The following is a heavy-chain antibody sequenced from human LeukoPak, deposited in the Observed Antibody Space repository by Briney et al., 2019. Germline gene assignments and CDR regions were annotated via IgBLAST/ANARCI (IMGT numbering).Heavy chain of an antibody. V-gene: IGHV4-61*02. CDR2: IYSPGTN. J-gene: IGHJ3*02. CDR1: AGSINSGDYY. D-gene: IGHD3-22*01. Sequence: PSETLSLTCTVSAGSINSGDYYWSWIRQPAGKGLEWIGRIYSPGTNYNYNPSVKSRVTISIDTSKNQFSLKLTSVTAADTAVYYCARGIGTSYDSSRDAFDTWGQGTMVTVSP. CDR3: ARGIGTSYDSSRDAFDT.